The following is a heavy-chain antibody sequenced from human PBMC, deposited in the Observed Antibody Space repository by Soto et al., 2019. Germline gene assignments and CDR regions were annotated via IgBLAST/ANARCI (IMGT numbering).Heavy chain of an antibody. J-gene: IGHJ6*02. CDR3: AKGITGPYYYYYGMDV. CDR2: ISYDGSNK. V-gene: IGHV3-30*18. Sequence: QVQLVESGGGVVQPGRPLRLSCAASGFTFSSYGMHWVRQAPGKGLEWVVVISYDGSNKYYADSVKGRFTISRDNSKNTLYLQMNSLRAEDTAVYYCAKGITGPYYYYYGMDVWGQGTTVTVSS. CDR1: GFTFSSYG. D-gene: IGHD1-20*01.